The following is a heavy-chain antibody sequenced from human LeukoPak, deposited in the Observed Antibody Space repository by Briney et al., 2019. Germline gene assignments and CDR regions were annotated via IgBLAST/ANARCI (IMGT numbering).Heavy chain of an antibody. Sequence: PGGALRLSCAAPGFTFFTYDMNWVRQAPGKGLEWVSSISGSGGNTHYADSVKGRFTISRDNSKNTLYLQMDSLRVEDTAVYYCAKDRALHQFDYWGQGILVTVSS. D-gene: IGHD1-26*01. J-gene: IGHJ4*02. CDR3: AKDRALHQFDY. V-gene: IGHV3-23*01. CDR1: GFTFFTYD. CDR2: ISGSGGNT.